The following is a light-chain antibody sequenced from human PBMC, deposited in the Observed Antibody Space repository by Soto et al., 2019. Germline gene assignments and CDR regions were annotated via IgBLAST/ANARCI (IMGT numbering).Light chain of an antibody. J-gene: IGKJ1*01. V-gene: IGKV3-15*01. CDR3: QQYNNWPRT. CDR2: GTS. CDR1: QSVNSN. Sequence: EIIMTQSPATLSVSPGGRATLSCRASQSVNSNLAWYQQKPGQAPRLLMYGTSTRATGIPARFSGSGSGTEFTLTISSLQSEDFAVYYCQQYNNWPRTFGQGTKVDIK.